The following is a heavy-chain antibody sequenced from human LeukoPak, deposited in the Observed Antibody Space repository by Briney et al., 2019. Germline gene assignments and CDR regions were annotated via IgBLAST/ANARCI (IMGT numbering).Heavy chain of an antibody. D-gene: IGHD3-22*01. CDR1: GFTFSTYG. CDR3: ARDRGDADYYDSFDY. CDR2: ILYDGVNK. J-gene: IGHJ4*02. Sequence: GGSLRLSCAASGFTFSTYGMHWVRQAPGKGLEWVAAILYDGVNKHYADSVKGRFTISRDNAKNSLYLQMNSLRAEDTAVYYCARDRGDADYYDSFDYWGQGTLVTVSS. V-gene: IGHV3-33*08.